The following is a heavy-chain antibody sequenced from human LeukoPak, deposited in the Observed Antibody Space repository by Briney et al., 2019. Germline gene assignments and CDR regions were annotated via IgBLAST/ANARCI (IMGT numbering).Heavy chain of an antibody. D-gene: IGHD3-3*01. J-gene: IGHJ4*02. CDR1: GFTFSSYG. CDR2: IWYDGSDK. V-gene: IGHV3-33*01. Sequence: GGSLRLSCAASGFTFSSYGMHWVRQAPGKGLEWVAVIWYDGSDKYYADSVKGRFTISRDNSKNTLYLQMNSLRAEDTAVYYCARIFGPEGGSYWGQGTLVTVSS. CDR3: ARIFGPEGGSY.